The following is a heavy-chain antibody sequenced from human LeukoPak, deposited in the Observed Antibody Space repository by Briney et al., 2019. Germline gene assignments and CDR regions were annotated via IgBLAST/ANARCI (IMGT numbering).Heavy chain of an antibody. J-gene: IGHJ5*02. CDR3: AAFGTTGTLTLSNWFDP. D-gene: IGHD1-1*01. CDR2: INPNSGGT. V-gene: IGHV1-2*02. CDR1: GYTFTGYY. Sequence: ASVKVSCKASGYTFTGYYMHWVRQAPGQGLEWMGWINPNSGGTNYAQKFQGRVTMTRDTSNSTAYMELSRLRSDDTAVYYCAAFGTTGTLTLSNWFDPWGQGTLVTVSS.